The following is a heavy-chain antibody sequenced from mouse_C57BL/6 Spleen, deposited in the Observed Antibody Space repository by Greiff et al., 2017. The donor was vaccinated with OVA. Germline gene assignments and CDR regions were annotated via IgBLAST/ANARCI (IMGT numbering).Heavy chain of an antibody. CDR3: TKSYGSSAWFAY. D-gene: IGHD1-1*01. CDR1: GYTFTSYW. CDR2: IYPGNSDT. V-gene: IGHV1-5*01. Sequence: EVQLQQSGTVLARPGASVKMSCTTSGYTFTSYWMHWVKQRPGQGLEWIGAIYPGNSDTSYNQTFSGKANLPAVTAASSAYMELSSLTNEDSAVYYSTKSYGSSAWFAYWGQGTLVTVSA. J-gene: IGHJ3*01.